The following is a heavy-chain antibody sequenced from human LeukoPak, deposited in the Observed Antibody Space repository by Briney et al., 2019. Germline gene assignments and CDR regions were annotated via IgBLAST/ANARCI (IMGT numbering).Heavy chain of an antibody. J-gene: IGHJ3*02. V-gene: IGHV1-18*04. CDR3: ASYSAYCGGDCYPAHDAFDI. D-gene: IGHD2-21*02. CDR1: GYTFTSYG. Sequence: VASVKVSCKASGYTFTSYGISWVRQAPGQGLEWMGWISAYNGNTNYAQKLQGRVTMTTDTSTSTAYMELRSLRSEDTAVYYCASYSAYCGGDCYPAHDAFDIWGQGTMVTVSS. CDR2: ISAYNGNT.